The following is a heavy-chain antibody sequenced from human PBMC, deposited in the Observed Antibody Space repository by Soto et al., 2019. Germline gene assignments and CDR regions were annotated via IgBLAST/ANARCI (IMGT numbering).Heavy chain of an antibody. CDR3: ARGVGWAPLDY. CDR2: INAYNGHT. J-gene: IGHJ4*02. V-gene: IGHV1-18*01. D-gene: IGHD1-26*01. Sequence: QVQLVQSGAEAKKPGASVKVSCKASGYTFTSYGISWVRQAPGQGLEWMGWINAYNGHTKYSQKLQGRGTMTTDTSTSTAYMALRSRRSDATAVYYYARGVGWAPLDYWGQGTLVTVSS. CDR1: GYTFTSYG.